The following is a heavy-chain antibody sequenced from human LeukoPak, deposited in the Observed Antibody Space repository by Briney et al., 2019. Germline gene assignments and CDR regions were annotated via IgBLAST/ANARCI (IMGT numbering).Heavy chain of an antibody. J-gene: IGHJ4*02. CDR1: GFTFDDYG. CDR2: ISSSSSYI. V-gene: IGHV3-21*01. Sequence: PGGSLRLSCAASGFTFDDYGVSWVRQAPGKGLEWVSSISSSSSYIYYADSVKGRFTISRDNAKNSLYLQMNSLRAEDTAVYYCAREPSLDYWGQGTLVTVSS. CDR3: AREPSLDY.